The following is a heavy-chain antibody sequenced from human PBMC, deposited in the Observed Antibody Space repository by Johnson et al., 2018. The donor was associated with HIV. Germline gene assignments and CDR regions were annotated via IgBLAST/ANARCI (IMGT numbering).Heavy chain of an antibody. V-gene: IGHV3-9*01. D-gene: IGHD3-22*01. CDR1: GFTFDDYA. Sequence: VQLVESGGGLVQPGRSLRLSCAASGFTFDDYAMHWVRQAPGKGLEWVSGISWNSGSLGYADSVKGRFTIPRDNAKKTLYLQMNSLRVEDTAVYYCARDSYDSSGYYVGAFDIWGQGTMVTVSS. CDR2: ISWNSGSL. CDR3: ARDSYDSSGYYVGAFDI. J-gene: IGHJ3*02.